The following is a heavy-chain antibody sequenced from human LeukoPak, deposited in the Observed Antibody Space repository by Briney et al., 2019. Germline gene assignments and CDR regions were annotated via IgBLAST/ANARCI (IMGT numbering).Heavy chain of an antibody. Sequence: GESLKISCNAAGYSFTSYWIGCVRQMPGKGLEWMGIIYPGDYDTRYSPSFQGQVTISADKSISTAYLQWSSLKASDTAMYYCARRFRGYSYGFDYWGQGTLVTVSS. J-gene: IGHJ4*02. CDR1: GYSFTSYW. V-gene: IGHV5-51*01. D-gene: IGHD5-18*01. CDR2: IYPGDYDT. CDR3: ARRFRGYSYGFDY.